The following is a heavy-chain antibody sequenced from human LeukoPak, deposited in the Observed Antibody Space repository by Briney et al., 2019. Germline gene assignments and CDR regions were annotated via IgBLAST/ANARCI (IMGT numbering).Heavy chain of an antibody. D-gene: IGHD3-22*01. CDR2: MNPNSGNT. J-gene: IGHJ4*02. V-gene: IGHV1-8*02. CDR1: GYTFTGYY. Sequence: ASVKVSCKASGYTFTGYYMHWVRQATGQGLEWMGWMNPNSGNTGYAQKFQGRVTMTRNTSISTAYMELSSLRSEDTAVYYCARGDSSGYSKGFDYWGQGTLVTVSS. CDR3: ARGDSSGYSKGFDY.